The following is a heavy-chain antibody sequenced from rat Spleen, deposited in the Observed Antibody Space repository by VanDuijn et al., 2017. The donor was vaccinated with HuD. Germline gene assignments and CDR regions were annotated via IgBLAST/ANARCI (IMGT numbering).Heavy chain of an antibody. Sequence: EVQLVESGGGLVQPGRSLKLSCAASGFTFSDYNMAWVRQAPKKGLEWVATIIYDGSRTYYRDSVKGRFTISRDNAKSTLYLQMDSLRSEDTATYYCATHGINYGGYYFDYWGQGVMVTVSS. CDR2: IIYDGSRT. J-gene: IGHJ2*01. V-gene: IGHV5S10*01. CDR3: ATHGINYGGYYFDY. CDR1: GFTFSDYN. D-gene: IGHD1-11*01.